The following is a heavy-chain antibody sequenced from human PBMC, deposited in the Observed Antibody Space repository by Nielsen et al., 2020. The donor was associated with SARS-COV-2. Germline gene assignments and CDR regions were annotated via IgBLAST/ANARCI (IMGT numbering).Heavy chain of an antibody. CDR3: ARESSGYDHYNYGMDV. V-gene: IGHV4-31*03. D-gene: IGHD5-12*01. Sequence: SETPSLTCTVSGGSISSGGYYWSWIRHHPGKGLEWIGYIYFSGRTCYNPSLKSRVTISVDTSKNQFSLSLRSVTAADTAVYYCARESSGYDHYNYGMDVWGQGTTVTASS. J-gene: IGHJ6*02. CDR2: IYFSGRT. CDR1: GGSISSGGYY.